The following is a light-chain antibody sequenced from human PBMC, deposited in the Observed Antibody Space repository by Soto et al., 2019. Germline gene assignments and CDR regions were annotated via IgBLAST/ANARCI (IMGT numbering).Light chain of an antibody. V-gene: IGLV2-11*01. CDR1: SSDIGGYNY. Sequence: QSALTQPRSVSGSPGQSVTISCTGTSSDIGGYNYVSWYQQHPGKAPKLMIYDVGKRPSGVPDRFSGSKSGNTASLTISGLQAEDEADYCCCSYAGSYTYVFGTGTKLTGL. CDR3: CSYAGSYTYV. J-gene: IGLJ1*01. CDR2: DVG.